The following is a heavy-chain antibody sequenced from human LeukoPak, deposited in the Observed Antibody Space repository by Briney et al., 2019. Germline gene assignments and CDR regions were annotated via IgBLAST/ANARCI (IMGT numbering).Heavy chain of an antibody. D-gene: IGHD2-21*02. V-gene: IGHV3-21*01. J-gene: IGHJ4*02. CDR1: GFTFSSYS. Sequence: PGGSLRLSCAASGFTFSSYSMNWVRQAPGKGLEWVSSISSSSSYIYYADSAKGRFTISRDNAKNSLYLQMNSLRAEDTAVYYCARGVTAHPGHFDYWGQGTLVTVSS. CDR3: ARGVTAHPGHFDY. CDR2: ISSSSSYI.